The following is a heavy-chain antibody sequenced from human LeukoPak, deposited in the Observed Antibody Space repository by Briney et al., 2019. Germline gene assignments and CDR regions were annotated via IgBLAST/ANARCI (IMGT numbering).Heavy chain of an antibody. CDR2: ISSNGGST. CDR3: AIFTGLANG. CDR1: GFTFSSYA. Sequence: GGSLRLSCAASGFTFSSYAMHWVRQAPGKGLEYVSAISSNGGSTYYANSVKGRFTISRDNSKNTLYLQMGSLRAEDTAVYYCAIFTGLANGWGQGTLVTVSS. J-gene: IGHJ4*02. D-gene: IGHD7-27*01. V-gene: IGHV3-64*01.